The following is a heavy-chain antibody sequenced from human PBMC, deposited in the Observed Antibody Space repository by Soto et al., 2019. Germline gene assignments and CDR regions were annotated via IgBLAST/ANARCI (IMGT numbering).Heavy chain of an antibody. Sequence: GGSLRLSCAASGFTFSNAWMNWVRQAPGKGLEWVGRIKSKTDGGTTGYAAPVKGRFTISRDDSKNTLYLQMNSLKTEDTAVYYCTTARPTAMVMNSSGANHYYYGMDVWGQGTTVTVSS. CDR1: GFTFSNAW. D-gene: IGHD5-18*01. J-gene: IGHJ6*02. V-gene: IGHV3-15*07. CDR3: TTARPTAMVMNSSGANHYYYGMDV. CDR2: IKSKTDGGTT.